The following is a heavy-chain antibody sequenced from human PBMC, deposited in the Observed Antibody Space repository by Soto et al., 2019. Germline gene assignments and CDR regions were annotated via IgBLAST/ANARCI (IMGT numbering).Heavy chain of an antibody. CDR3: ARGPTVTASAYNWFDP. J-gene: IGHJ5*02. CDR1: GFTVSSNY. CDR2: IYSGGST. Sequence: EVQLVESGGGLVQPGGSLRLSCAASGFTVSSNYMSWVRQAPGKGLEWVSVIYSGGSTYYADSVKGRFTISRDNSKNTLYLQMNSLGAEATAVYYCARGPTVTASAYNWFDPWGQGTLVTVSS. D-gene: IGHD4-17*01. V-gene: IGHV3-66*01.